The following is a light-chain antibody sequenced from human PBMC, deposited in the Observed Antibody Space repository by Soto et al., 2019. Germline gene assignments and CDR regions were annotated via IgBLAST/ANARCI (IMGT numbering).Light chain of an antibody. Sequence: EIVLTQSPATRSFSPGGRGTRTCRASQSVSSYLAWYQQKPGQAPRLLIFDASNRATGIPARFSGSGSGTDFTLPISSLEPADFAVYYCQQRSNWHPITFGQGTRLEI. V-gene: IGKV3-11*01. CDR3: QQRSNWHPIT. CDR2: DAS. J-gene: IGKJ5*01. CDR1: QSVSSY.